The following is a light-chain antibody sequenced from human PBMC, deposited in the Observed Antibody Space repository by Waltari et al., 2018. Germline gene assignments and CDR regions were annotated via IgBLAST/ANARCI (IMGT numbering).Light chain of an antibody. CDR1: QSISSY. Sequence: DIQMTQSPSSLSASVGDRVTIPSRASQSISSYLNWYQQKPGKAPKLLIYAASSLQSGVPSRFSGSGSGTDFTLTISSLQPEDFATYYCQQSYSTPLYTFGQGTKLEIK. J-gene: IGKJ2*01. CDR3: QQSYSTPLYT. V-gene: IGKV1-39*01. CDR2: AAS.